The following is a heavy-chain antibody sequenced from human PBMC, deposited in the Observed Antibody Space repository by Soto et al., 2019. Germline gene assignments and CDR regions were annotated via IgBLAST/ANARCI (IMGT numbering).Heavy chain of an antibody. J-gene: IGHJ6*02. CDR1: GGTVSSYA. CDR2: IIPVFGTV. Sequence: QVQLVQSGAEVKKPGSSVKVSCKASGGTVSSYAISWVRQAPGQGLEWMGGIIPVFGTVNYAQKLQGRVTSTADETTSTAYMELSSLRSEDTAVYYCAREYCSGGSCFKYNYHGMDVWGQGTTVTVSS. CDR3: AREYCSGGSCFKYNYHGMDV. V-gene: IGHV1-69*12. D-gene: IGHD2-15*01.